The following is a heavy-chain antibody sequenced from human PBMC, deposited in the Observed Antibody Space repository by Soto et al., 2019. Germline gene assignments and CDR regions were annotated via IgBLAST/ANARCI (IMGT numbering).Heavy chain of an antibody. CDR2: IYYSGST. V-gene: IGHV4-39*07. D-gene: IGHD6-13*01. CDR3: AKDHAGNSREVEFQH. CDR1: GGSFSSSSYY. Sequence: SETLSLTCTVSGGSFSSSSYYWGWIRQHPGKGLEWIGSIYYSGSTYYNPSLKSRVTMSVDPSKNQFSLKLISVTAEDTAVYYCAKDHAGNSREVEFQHWGQGTLVTVSS. J-gene: IGHJ1*01.